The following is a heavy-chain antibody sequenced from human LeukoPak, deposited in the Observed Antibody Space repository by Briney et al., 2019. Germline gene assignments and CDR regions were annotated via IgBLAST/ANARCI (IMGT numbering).Heavy chain of an antibody. CDR1: GGSFSGYY. CDR3: ARGQARLSWFDP. J-gene: IGHJ5*02. CDR2: INHSGST. V-gene: IGHV4-34*01. Sequence: SSETLSLTCAVYGGSFSGYYWSWIRQPPGKGLEWIGEINHSGSTNYNPSLKSRVTISLDTSKNQFSLKLSSVTAADTAVYYCARGQARLSWFDPWGQGTLVTVSS. D-gene: IGHD3-16*01.